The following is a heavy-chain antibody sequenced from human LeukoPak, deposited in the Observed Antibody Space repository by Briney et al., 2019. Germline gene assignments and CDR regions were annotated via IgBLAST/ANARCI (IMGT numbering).Heavy chain of an antibody. Sequence: SETLSLTCTVSGFSISNGYYWGWIRQPPGKGLEWIGSIYHSGSTYYNPSLKSRVTISVDTSKNRFSLKLSSVTAADTAVYYCARQGALSIRPYYYGSGSYRSREVSHWGQGTLVTVSS. J-gene: IGHJ4*02. CDR3: ARQGALSIRPYYYGSGSYRSREVSH. V-gene: IGHV4-38-2*02. CDR1: GFSISNGYY. D-gene: IGHD3-10*01. CDR2: IYHSGST.